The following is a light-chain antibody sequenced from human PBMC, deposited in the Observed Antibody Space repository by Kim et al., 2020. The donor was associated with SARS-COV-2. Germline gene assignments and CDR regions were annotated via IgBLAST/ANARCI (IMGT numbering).Light chain of an antibody. V-gene: IGKV1-33*01. Sequence: ASVGDSVTITCQASQDIANYISWFQQMPGKAPKLLIYDASTLDSGVPSRFSGGGSGTDFTFTISSLQPEDIATYFCQQYDNLPYTFGQGTKVDIK. CDR2: DAS. CDR1: QDIANY. CDR3: QQYDNLPYT. J-gene: IGKJ2*01.